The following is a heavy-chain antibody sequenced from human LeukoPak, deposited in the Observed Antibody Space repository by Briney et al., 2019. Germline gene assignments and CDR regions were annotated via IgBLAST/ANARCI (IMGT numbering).Heavy chain of an antibody. Sequence: SETLSLTCTVSGGSISSYYWAWIRQPAGKGLEWIGRIFTSGSTNYNPSLKSRVTMSVDTSKNQFSLKLTSFTAADTAVYYCAREVTPNWFDPWGQGTLVTVSS. CDR2: IFTSGST. D-gene: IGHD4-11*01. J-gene: IGHJ5*02. CDR1: GGSISSYY. CDR3: AREVTPNWFDP. V-gene: IGHV4-4*07.